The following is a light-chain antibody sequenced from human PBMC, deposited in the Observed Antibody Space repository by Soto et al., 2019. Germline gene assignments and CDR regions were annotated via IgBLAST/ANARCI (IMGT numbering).Light chain of an antibody. V-gene: IGKV4-1*01. Sequence: DTVMTQSPDSLAVSLGERATINCRSSRSILSTSNNKNYLSWYQQKPGQPPKLLVYWASTRESGVPDRFSGSGSGTDFTLTISILQAEDVAVYYCQQYFNTPFTFGPGTKVEIK. J-gene: IGKJ3*01. CDR3: QQYFNTPFT. CDR2: WAS. CDR1: RSILSTSNNKNY.